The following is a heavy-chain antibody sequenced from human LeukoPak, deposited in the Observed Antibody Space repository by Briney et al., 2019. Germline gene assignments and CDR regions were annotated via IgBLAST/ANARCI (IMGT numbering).Heavy chain of an antibody. CDR2: ISGSGGST. Sequence: HPGGSLRLSCAASGFTVSSNYMSWVRQAPGKGLEWVSAISGSGGSTYYADSVKGRFTISRDNSKNTLYLQMNSLRAEDTAVYYCAKVRGSSWYLDYWGQGTLVTVSS. J-gene: IGHJ4*02. D-gene: IGHD6-13*01. CDR1: GFTVSSNY. V-gene: IGHV3-23*01. CDR3: AKVRGSSWYLDY.